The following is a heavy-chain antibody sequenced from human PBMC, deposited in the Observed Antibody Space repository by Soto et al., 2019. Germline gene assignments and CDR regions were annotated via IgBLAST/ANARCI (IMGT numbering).Heavy chain of an antibody. CDR2: IYSSGST. V-gene: IGHV4-39*01. J-gene: IGHJ6*02. D-gene: IGHD2-2*01. CDR1: RDSSSSSSDT. CDR3: ARLYGYCIRNSCHGHYAMDV. Sequence: SEIQRHTRTVSRDSSSSSSDTWGRKQQPPGKRPEWIGSIYSSGSTYYNPSLNSRVTVSVDTSKNQFSLKVTSVTAADTAVYYCARLYGYCIRNSCHGHYAMDVWGQGTTVTVSS.